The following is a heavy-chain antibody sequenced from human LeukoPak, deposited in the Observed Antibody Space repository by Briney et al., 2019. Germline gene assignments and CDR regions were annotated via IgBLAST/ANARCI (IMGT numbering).Heavy chain of an antibody. J-gene: IGHJ4*02. D-gene: IGHD6-13*01. V-gene: IGHV1-46*01. CDR1: GYTFTNYY. CDR2: INPSSGST. CDR3: AREYSNSQFDY. Sequence: ASVKVSCKASGYTFTNYYIHWVRQAPGQGLEWMAIINPSSGSTSHAQKFQGRVTMTRDTSTSTVYMELSSLRSEGTAMYYCAREYSNSQFDYWGQGTLVTVSS.